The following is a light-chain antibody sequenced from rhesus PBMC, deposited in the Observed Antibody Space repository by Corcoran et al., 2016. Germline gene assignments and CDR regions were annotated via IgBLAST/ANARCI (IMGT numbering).Light chain of an antibody. J-gene: IGKJ4*01. CDR2: AAS. CDR3: LQDYTTLT. Sequence: DIQMTQSPSSLSASVGDRVTVTCRASQGINKELSWDQQKPGKAPTLLVYAASSLQTGVSSRFSVSGSGTDYPFAISSLQPEDVATYLFLQDYTTLTFGGGTKVDVK. V-gene: IGKV1-94*01. CDR1: QGINKE.